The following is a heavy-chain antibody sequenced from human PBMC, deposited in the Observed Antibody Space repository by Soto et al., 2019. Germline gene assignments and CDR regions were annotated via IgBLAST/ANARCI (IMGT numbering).Heavy chain of an antibody. D-gene: IGHD3-22*01. CDR2: IYYSGST. CDR1: GGSISSSSYY. J-gene: IGHJ6*02. V-gene: IGHV4-39*01. CDR3: ARRLYYDSSGFEGGGMDV. Sequence: QLQLQESGPGLVKPSETLSLTCTVSGGSISSSSYYWGWIRQPPGKGLVWIGSIYYSGSTYYNPSLKSRVTISVDTSKNQFSLKLSYVTAADTAVYYCARRLYYDSSGFEGGGMDVWGQGTTVTVSS.